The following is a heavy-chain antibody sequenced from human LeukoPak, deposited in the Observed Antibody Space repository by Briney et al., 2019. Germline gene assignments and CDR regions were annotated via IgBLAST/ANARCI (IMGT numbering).Heavy chain of an antibody. Sequence: GRSLRLSCAASGFTFNEYAMHWVRQAPGKGLEWVSGIGWNSKSIIYADSVKGRFTISRDNAKNSLYLQMNSLRAEDTALYYYAKAVADRVDFDIWGRGTVVTVSS. V-gene: IGHV3-9*01. D-gene: IGHD6-19*01. CDR3: AKAVADRVDFDI. CDR1: GFTFNEYA. J-gene: IGHJ3*02. CDR2: IGWNSKSI.